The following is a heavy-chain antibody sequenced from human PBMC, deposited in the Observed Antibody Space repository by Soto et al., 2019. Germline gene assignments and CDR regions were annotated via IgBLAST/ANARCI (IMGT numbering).Heavy chain of an antibody. CDR1: GGSIGSDGYY. J-gene: IGHJ6*02. Sequence: QVQLQESGPGLVKPLQTLSLTCTVSGGSIGSDGYYWSWIRQHPGKGLEWIGYIYYSGNTYYNPSLKSRVTISVDTSKNQFSLTLSSVTAADTAVYYCARGRDCSGGSCLPDFYYYGMAVWGQGTTVTVSS. CDR2: IYYSGNT. CDR3: ARGRDCSGGSCLPDFYYYGMAV. V-gene: IGHV4-31*03. D-gene: IGHD2-15*01.